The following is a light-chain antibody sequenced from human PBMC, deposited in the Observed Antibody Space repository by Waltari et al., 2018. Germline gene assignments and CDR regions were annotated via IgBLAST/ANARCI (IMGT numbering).Light chain of an antibody. Sequence: QTVVTQEPSSSVSPGGTVTLPCALSSGSLSTTSYATWYQQTPGQAPRTLVYKANARSSGVPDRFSGSILGNTAALTITGAQADDESDYYCALYMGSGIWVFGGGTRLTVL. CDR1: SGSLSTTSY. CDR3: ALYMGSGIWV. J-gene: IGLJ3*02. V-gene: IGLV8-61*01. CDR2: KAN.